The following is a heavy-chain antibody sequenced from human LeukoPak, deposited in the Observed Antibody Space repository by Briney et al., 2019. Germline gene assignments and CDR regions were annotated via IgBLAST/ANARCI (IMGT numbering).Heavy chain of an antibody. CDR3: AREVFIAANYFDY. V-gene: IGHV3-30-3*01. Sequence: GGSLRLSCAASGFTFSSYAMHWVRQAPGKGLEWVAVISYDGSNKYYADSVKGRFTISRDNSKNTLYLQMNSLRAEDTAVYYCAREVFIAANYFDYWGQGTLVTVSS. J-gene: IGHJ4*02. CDR2: ISYDGSNK. D-gene: IGHD6-25*01. CDR1: GFTFSSYA.